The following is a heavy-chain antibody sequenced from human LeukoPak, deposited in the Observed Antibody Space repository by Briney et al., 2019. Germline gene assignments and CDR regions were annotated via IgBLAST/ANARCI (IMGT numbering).Heavy chain of an antibody. CDR3: ALLMMYAIDFDY. Sequence: QSGGSLRLSCAASGFTFRSYAMSWVRQAPGKGLEWVSTINSSGGSTYYADSLKGRFTISRDISKNTLYLQMNSLRAEDTAIYYCALLMMYAIDFDYWGQGTLVTVSS. CDR1: GFTFRSYA. J-gene: IGHJ4*02. V-gene: IGHV3-23*01. CDR2: INSSGGST. D-gene: IGHD2-8*01.